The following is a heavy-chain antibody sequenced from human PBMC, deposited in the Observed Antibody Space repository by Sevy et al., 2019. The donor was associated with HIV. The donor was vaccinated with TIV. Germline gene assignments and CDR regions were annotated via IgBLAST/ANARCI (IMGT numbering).Heavy chain of an antibody. CDR3: ARGGYYYDNAAYYALDS. Sequence: GGSLRLSCAATGFTFSNYAMHWVRQAPGKGMEWVAIIWSDGAYQYHGDSVKGRFTISRDNSKNTLYLQMNNVRVQDTAVYYCARGGYYYDNAAYYALDSWGQGTLVTVSS. V-gene: IGHV3-33*01. CDR1: GFTFSNYA. J-gene: IGHJ4*02. D-gene: IGHD3-22*01. CDR2: IWSDGAYQ.